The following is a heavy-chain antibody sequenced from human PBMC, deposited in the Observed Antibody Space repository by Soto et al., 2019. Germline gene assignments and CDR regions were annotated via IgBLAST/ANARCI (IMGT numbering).Heavy chain of an antibody. Sequence: EVQLLESGGGLVQPGGSLRLSCAASGFTFSSYAMSWVRQAPGKGLEWVSAISGSGGSTYYADSVKGRFTISRDNSKNTLYLQMNGLRAEDTAVYYCAKDRDRGAAAGHPPDYWGQGTLVTVSS. V-gene: IGHV3-23*01. CDR3: AKDRDRGAAAGHPPDY. CDR1: GFTFSSYA. CDR2: ISGSGGST. D-gene: IGHD6-13*01. J-gene: IGHJ4*02.